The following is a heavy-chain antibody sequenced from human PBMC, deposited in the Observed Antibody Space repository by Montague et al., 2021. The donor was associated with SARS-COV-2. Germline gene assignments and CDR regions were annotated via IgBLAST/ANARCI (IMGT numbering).Heavy chain of an antibody. CDR1: GHSIWSSDW. CDR3: ARAQKTISGMLIPPYYFDF. J-gene: IGHJ4*02. CDR2: IYHSGST. V-gene: IGHV4-4*02. Sequence: SETLSLTCSVSGHSIWSSDWWTWVRQPPGKGLEWIGEIYHSGSTTYNPPLKSRATISVDKSKNQFSLTLTSLTAADTAVYYCARAQKTISGMLIPPYYFDFWGQGTLVTVSS. D-gene: IGHD3-3*01.